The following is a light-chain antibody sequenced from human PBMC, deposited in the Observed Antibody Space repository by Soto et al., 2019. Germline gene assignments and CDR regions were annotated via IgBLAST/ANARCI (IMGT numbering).Light chain of an antibody. CDR2: GAS. CDR3: QQYNNWPPFMYT. J-gene: IGKJ2*01. CDR1: QSVSSN. Sequence: EIVMTQSPATLSVSPGERATLSRRASQSVSSNLAWYQQKPGQAPRLLIYGASTRATGIPARFSGSGSGTEFTLTISSLQSEDFAVYYCQQYNNWPPFMYTFGQGTKVDIK. V-gene: IGKV3-15*01.